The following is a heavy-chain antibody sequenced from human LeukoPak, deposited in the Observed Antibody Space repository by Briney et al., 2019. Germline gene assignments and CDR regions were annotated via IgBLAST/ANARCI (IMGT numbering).Heavy chain of an antibody. CDR3: AREKSIAAPFDY. Sequence: SETLSLTCTVSGYSISSGYYCGWIRQPPGKGLEWIGSIYHSGSTYYNPSLKSRVTISVDTSKNQFSLKLSSVTAADTAVYYCAREKSIAAPFDYWGQGTLVTVSS. D-gene: IGHD6-6*01. J-gene: IGHJ4*02. CDR2: IYHSGST. V-gene: IGHV4-38-2*02. CDR1: GYSISSGYY.